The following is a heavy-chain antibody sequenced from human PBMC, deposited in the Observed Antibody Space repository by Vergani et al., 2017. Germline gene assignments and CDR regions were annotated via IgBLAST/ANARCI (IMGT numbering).Heavy chain of an antibody. CDR3: TRPPSRSSGPS. V-gene: IGHV3-53*01. CDR2: IYSGGST. Sequence: EVQLVESGGGLIQPGGSLRLSCAASGFTVSSNYMSWVRQAPGKGLEWVSVIYSGGSTYYADSVKGRFTISRDNSKNTLYLQMNSLKTEDTAVYYCTRPPSRSSGPSWGQGTLVTVSS. CDR1: GFTVSSNY. D-gene: IGHD3-22*01. J-gene: IGHJ4*02.